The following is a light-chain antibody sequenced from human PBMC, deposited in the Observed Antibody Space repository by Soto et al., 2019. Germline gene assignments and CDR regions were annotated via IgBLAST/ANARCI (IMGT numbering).Light chain of an antibody. CDR3: QQYNFWPT. CDR1: QRIGSN. V-gene: IGKV3-15*01. Sequence: EIVMTQSPATLSVSLGEKATLSCRASQRIGSNLAWYQQKPGQAPSLLIYGASPRATGVPDRFSGSGSGTEFTLTISSLQSEDIAVYYCQQYNFWPTFGQGTKVEIK. CDR2: GAS. J-gene: IGKJ1*01.